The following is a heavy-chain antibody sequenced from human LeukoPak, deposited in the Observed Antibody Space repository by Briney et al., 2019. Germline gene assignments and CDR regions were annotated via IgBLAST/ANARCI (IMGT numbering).Heavy chain of an antibody. D-gene: IGHD3-3*01. J-gene: IGHJ4*02. CDR3: ARGATIFGVVINFDY. CDR1: GGSISSYY. V-gene: IGHV4-4*07. CDR2: IYTSGST. Sequence: PSETLSLTCTVSGGSISSYYWSWIRQPAGKGLEWIGRIYTSGSTNYNPSLKSRVTISVDTSKNQFSLKLSSVTAADTAVYYCARGATIFGVVINFDYWGQGTLVTVSS.